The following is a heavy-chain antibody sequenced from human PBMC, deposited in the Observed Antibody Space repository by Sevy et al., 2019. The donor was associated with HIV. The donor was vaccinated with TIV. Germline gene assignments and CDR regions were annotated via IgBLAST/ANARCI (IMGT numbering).Heavy chain of an antibody. CDR1: GFTFSSYS. J-gene: IGHJ3*02. V-gene: IGHV3-21*01. D-gene: IGHD3-22*01. Sequence: GGSLRLSCAASGFTFSSYSMNWVRQAPGKGLEWVSSISSSSSYIYYADSVKGRFTISRDNAKNSLYLQMNSLRAEDTAVYYCARDSLARYDSSGDAFDIWGQGTMVTVSS. CDR2: ISSSSSYI. CDR3: ARDSLARYDSSGDAFDI.